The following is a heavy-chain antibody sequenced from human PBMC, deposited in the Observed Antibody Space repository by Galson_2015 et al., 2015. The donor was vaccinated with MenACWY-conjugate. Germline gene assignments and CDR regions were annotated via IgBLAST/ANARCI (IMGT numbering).Heavy chain of an antibody. CDR3: ARGIDL. D-gene: IGHD2-15*01. CDR2: INGDGSRT. J-gene: IGHJ2*01. Sequence: SLRLSCAASFTFSSYWMYWVRQAPGKGLVWVSRINGDGSRTTYADSAKGRFTISRDNAKNTLFLQMNSLRAEDTAAYYCARGIDLWGRGTLVTVSS. CDR1: FTFSSYW. V-gene: IGHV3-74*03.